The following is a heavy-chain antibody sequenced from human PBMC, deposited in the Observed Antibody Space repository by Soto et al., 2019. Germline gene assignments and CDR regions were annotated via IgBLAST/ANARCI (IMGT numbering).Heavy chain of an antibody. J-gene: IGHJ4*02. Sequence: SETLSLTCTVSGGSISSSSYYWGWIRQPPGKGLEWIGSIYYSGSTYYNPSLKSRVTISVDTSKNQFSLKLSSVTAADTAVYYCARHPPARYSSSSTVPPPYYWGQGTLVTVSS. CDR1: GGSISSSSYY. D-gene: IGHD6-6*01. CDR2: IYYSGST. V-gene: IGHV4-39*01. CDR3: ARHPPARYSSSSTVPPPYY.